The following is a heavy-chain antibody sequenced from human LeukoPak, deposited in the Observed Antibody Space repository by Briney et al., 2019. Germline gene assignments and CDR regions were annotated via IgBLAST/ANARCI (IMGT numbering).Heavy chain of an antibody. CDR3: ANQGSSSWYVLFDY. D-gene: IGHD6-13*01. CDR1: GGSFSGYY. Sequence: PSETLSLTCAVYGGSFSGYYWSWIRQPPGKGLEWIGEINHSGRTNYSPSLKSRVTISVDTSKNQFSLKLSSVTAADTAVYYCANQGSSSWYVLFDYWGQGTLVTVSS. CDR2: INHSGRT. J-gene: IGHJ4*02. V-gene: IGHV4-34*01.